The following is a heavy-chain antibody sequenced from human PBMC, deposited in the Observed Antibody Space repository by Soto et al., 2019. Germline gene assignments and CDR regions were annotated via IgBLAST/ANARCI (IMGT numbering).Heavy chain of an antibody. CDR2: IIPILGIA. CDR1: GGTFSSYT. J-gene: IGHJ5*02. V-gene: IGHV1-69*08. CDR3: AREGGIAAAVPFSQGWWFDP. Sequence: QVQLVQSGAEVKKPGSSVKVSCKASGGTFSSYTISWVRQAPGQGLEWMGRIIPILGIANYAQKFQGRVTMTADKSTSTAYMELSSLRSEDTAVYYCAREGGIAAAVPFSQGWWFDPWGQGTLVTVSS. D-gene: IGHD6-13*01.